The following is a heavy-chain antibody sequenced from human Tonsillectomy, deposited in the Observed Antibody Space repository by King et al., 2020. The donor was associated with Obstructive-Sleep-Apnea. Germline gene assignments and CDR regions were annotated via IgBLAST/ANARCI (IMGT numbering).Heavy chain of an antibody. V-gene: IGHV4-59*01. CDR2: VYNSRSN. Sequence: VQLQESGPGLVKPSETLSLTCTVFGGPIGNYYWSWVRQPPGKGLEWIGFVYNSRSNIYNPSLMSRVTISVDTSKNQFSLRLTSVTAADAAMYYCAKDASGTYYNWFDPWGQGIPVTVSS. CDR3: AKDASGTYYNWFDP. D-gene: IGHD3-10*01. J-gene: IGHJ5*02. CDR1: GGPIGNYY.